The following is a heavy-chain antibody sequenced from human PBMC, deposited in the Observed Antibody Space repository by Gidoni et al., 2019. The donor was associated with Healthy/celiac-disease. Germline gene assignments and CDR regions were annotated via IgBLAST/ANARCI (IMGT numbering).Heavy chain of an antibody. V-gene: IGHV3-23*01. D-gene: IGHD3-10*01. CDR3: AKGAKLLWFGEQPSYSMDV. Sequence: EVQLLESGGGLVQPGGSLRLSCAASGFTFSSYAMSWVRQAPGKGLEWFSAISGSVGSTYYADSVKGRFTISRDNSKNTLYLQMNSLRAEDTAVYYCAKGAKLLWFGEQPSYSMDVWGKGTTVTVSS. CDR2: ISGSVGST. CDR1: GFTFSSYA. J-gene: IGHJ6*03.